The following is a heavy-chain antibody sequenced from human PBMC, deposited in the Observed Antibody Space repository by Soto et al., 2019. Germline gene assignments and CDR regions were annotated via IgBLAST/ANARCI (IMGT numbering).Heavy chain of an antibody. CDR1: GFTFTRYS. CDR2: ISSTTNYI. J-gene: IGHJ4*02. Sequence: GGSLRLSCAASGFTFTRYSPNWVRQAPGKGLEWVSSISSTTNYIYYGDSMKGRFTISRDYAKNSLYLERNSLRAEDTAVYYCARESEDLTSNFDYWGQGTLVTVSS. CDR3: ARESEDLTSNFDY. V-gene: IGHV3-21*06.